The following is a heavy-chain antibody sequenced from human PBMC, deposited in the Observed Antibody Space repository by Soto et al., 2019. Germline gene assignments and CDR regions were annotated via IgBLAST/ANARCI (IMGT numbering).Heavy chain of an antibody. CDR1: GFTFSSYE. Sequence: GGSLRLSCAASGFTFSSYEMKWVRQAPGKGLEWVSYISGSGSNIYYPDSVKGRFTISRDNAKSSLYLQMNSLRAEDTAVYYCAKGGGSYYLAHFDYWGQGTLVTVSS. J-gene: IGHJ4*02. CDR3: AKGGGSYYLAHFDY. D-gene: IGHD1-26*01. V-gene: IGHV3-48*03. CDR2: ISGSGSNI.